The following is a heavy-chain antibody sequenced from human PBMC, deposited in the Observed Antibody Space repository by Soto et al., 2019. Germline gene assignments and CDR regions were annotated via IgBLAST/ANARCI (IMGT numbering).Heavy chain of an antibody. D-gene: IGHD6-19*01. CDR3: ARGPVAVSD. Sequence: QVQLVQSGAEVKKPGASVKVSCKASGYTFTDYYMHWVRQAPGQGLEWMGWINPNSGGTNYAQKVLGRVTVTRDTSIRTAYMELRNLRSDDTAVYYCARGPVAVSDWGQGTLVTVSS. V-gene: IGHV1-2*02. CDR2: INPNSGGT. CDR1: GYTFTDYY. J-gene: IGHJ4*02.